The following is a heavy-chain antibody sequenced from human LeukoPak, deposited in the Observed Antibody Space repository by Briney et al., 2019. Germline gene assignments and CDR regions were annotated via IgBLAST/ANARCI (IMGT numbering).Heavy chain of an antibody. CDR2: IYYSGST. CDR3: ARVCDFWSWGFDP. D-gene: IGHD3-3*01. J-gene: IGHJ5*02. Sequence: PSQTLSLTCTVSGGSISSGDYYWSWIRQPPGKGLEWIGCIYYSGSTYYNPSLKSRVTISVDTSKNQFSLKLSSVTAADTAVYYCARVCDFWSWGFDPWGQGTLVTVSS. V-gene: IGHV4-30-4*08. CDR1: GGSISSGDYY.